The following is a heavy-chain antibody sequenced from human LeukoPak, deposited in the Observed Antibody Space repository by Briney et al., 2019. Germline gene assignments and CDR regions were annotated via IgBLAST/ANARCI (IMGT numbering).Heavy chain of an antibody. D-gene: IGHD1-26*01. CDR3: ARDIVGATCMDV. CDR1: GYSISSGYF. CDR2: IYHSGST. Sequence: SETLSLTCSVSGYSISSGYFWGWIRQPPGKGLEWIGSIYHSGSTYYNPSLKSRITTSVDTSKNQFSLRLSSVTAADTAAYYCARDIVGATCMDVWGQGTTVTVSS. J-gene: IGHJ6*02. V-gene: IGHV4-38-2*02.